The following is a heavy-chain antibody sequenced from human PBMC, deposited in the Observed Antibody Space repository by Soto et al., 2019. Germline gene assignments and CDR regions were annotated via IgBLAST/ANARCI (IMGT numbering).Heavy chain of an antibody. J-gene: IGHJ6*03. CDR2: MYYSGTT. Sequence: SETLSLTCTVSGGSISSSDFYWGWLRQTPGKGLEFIGSMYYSGTTNYNPSLKSRVTISVDTSKNQFSLKLSSVTAADTAVYYCARGGRAYSSSWYYDYYYMDVWGKGTTVTVSS. CDR1: GGSISSSDFY. V-gene: IGHV4-39*07. CDR3: ARGGRAYSSSWYYDYYYMDV. D-gene: IGHD6-13*01.